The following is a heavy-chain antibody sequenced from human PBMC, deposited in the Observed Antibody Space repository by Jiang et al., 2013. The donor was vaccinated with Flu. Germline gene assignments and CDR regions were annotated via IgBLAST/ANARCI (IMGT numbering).Heavy chain of an antibody. CDR1: GGTFSSYT. Sequence: SGAEVKKPGSSVKVSCKASGGTFSSYTISWVRQAPGQGLEWMGRIIPILGIANYAQKFQGRVTITADKSTSTAYMELSSLRSEDTAVYYCARDPSYDYVWGSYRPTTYYYYYYGMDVVGQGTTVTVSS. CDR3: ARDPSYDYVWGSYRPTTYYYYYYGMDV. V-gene: IGHV1-69*04. D-gene: IGHD3-16*02. CDR2: IIPILGIA. J-gene: IGHJ6*02.